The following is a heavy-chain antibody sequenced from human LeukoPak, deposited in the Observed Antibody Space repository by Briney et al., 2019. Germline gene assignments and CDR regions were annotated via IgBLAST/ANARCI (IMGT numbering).Heavy chain of an antibody. V-gene: IGHV3-20*04. Sequence: GRSLRLSCAASGFTFNNYAIHWVRQAPGKGLEWVSGINWNGGSTGYADSVKGRFTISRDNAKNSLYLQMNSLRAEDTALYYCARLGVGATRDAFDIWGQGTMVTVSS. J-gene: IGHJ3*02. D-gene: IGHD1-26*01. CDR1: GFTFNNYA. CDR3: ARLGVGATRDAFDI. CDR2: INWNGGST.